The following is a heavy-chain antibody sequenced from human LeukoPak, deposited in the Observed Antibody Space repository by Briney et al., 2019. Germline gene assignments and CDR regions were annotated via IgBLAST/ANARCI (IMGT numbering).Heavy chain of an antibody. V-gene: IGHV4-34*01. CDR2: IHYTGAT. J-gene: IGHJ4*02. CDR1: GGSITGYY. Sequence: SETLSLTCAVYGGSITGYYWSWIRQTPGRGLEWVGEIHYTGATSYNPSLRSRATISTDTSKNQFSLRLSSVTAADTAVYYCARGNILTGYCFDFWGQGALVTVSS. CDR3: ARGNILTGYCFDF. D-gene: IGHD3-9*01.